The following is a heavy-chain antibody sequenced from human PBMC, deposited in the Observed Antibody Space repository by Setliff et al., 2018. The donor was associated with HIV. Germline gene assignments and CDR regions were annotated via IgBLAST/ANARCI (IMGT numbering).Heavy chain of an antibody. CDR1: GFTFSSDW. J-gene: IGHJ6*02. Sequence: PGGSLRLSCAASGFTFSSDWMSWVRQAPGKGLEWVANIKQDGSEKYYVDSVKGRFTISRGNAKNSLYLQMNSLSAEDTAVYYCATLVGSWVIFAGMDVWGQGTTVTVSS. D-gene: IGHD2-21*01. CDR3: ATLVGSWVIFAGMDV. CDR2: IKQDGSEK. V-gene: IGHV3-7*02.